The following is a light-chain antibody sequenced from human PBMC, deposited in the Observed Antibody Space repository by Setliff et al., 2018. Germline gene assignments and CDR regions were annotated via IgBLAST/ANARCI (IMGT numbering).Light chain of an antibody. CDR1: SSNIGSNT. Sequence: QSVLTQPPPAPGTPGQRVTISCSGSSSNIGSNTVNWYQQLPGTAPKLLIYRNNQRPSGVPDRFSGSKSGTSASLAISGLQSEDEADYYCAAWDDSLNGEVFGTGTKVTVL. V-gene: IGLV1-44*01. CDR2: RNN. J-gene: IGLJ1*01. CDR3: AAWDDSLNGEV.